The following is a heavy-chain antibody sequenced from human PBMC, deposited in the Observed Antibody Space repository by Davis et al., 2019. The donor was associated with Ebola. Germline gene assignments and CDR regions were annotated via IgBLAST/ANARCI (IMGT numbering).Heavy chain of an antibody. Sequence: SVKVSCKASGFTFTSSAVQWVRQARGQRHEWIGWIVVGSGNTNYAQKFQERVTITRDMSTSTAYMELSSLRSEDTAVYYCSAVSPAKYCSSTSCYDAFDIWGQGTMVTVSS. CDR2: IVVGSGNT. CDR3: SAVSPAKYCSSTSCYDAFDI. CDR1: GFTFTSSA. D-gene: IGHD2-2*01. J-gene: IGHJ3*02. V-gene: IGHV1-58*01.